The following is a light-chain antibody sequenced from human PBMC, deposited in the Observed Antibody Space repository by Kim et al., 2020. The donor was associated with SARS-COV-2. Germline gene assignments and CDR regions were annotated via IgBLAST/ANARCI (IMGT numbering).Light chain of an antibody. CDR3: LKYKSAPWT. CDR2: AAS. Sequence: ASVGSRVTITCRAGQDINNDLAWYQQRPGEVPKLLIFAASTLQSGVPSRFSASGSGTYFTLTISSLQPEDVATYYCLKYKSAPWTFGQGTKVDIK. J-gene: IGKJ1*01. CDR1: QDINND. V-gene: IGKV1-27*01.